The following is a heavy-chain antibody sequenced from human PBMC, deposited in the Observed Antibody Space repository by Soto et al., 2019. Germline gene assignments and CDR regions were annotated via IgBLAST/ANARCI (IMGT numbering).Heavy chain of an antibody. D-gene: IGHD5-18*01. CDR3: ERAQLWLTH. J-gene: IGHJ4*02. Sequence: SETLSLTCAVYGGSFSGYYWSWIRQPPGKGLEWIGEINHSGSTNYNPSLKSRVTISVDTSKNQFSLKLSSVTAADTAVYYCERAQLWLTHWGQGTLVTVSS. CDR2: INHSGST. CDR1: GGSFSGYY. V-gene: IGHV4-34*01.